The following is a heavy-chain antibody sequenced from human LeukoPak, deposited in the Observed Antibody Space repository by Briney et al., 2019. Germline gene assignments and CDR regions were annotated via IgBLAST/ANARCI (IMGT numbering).Heavy chain of an antibody. J-gene: IGHJ4*02. D-gene: IGHD3-22*01. CDR3: ARDLSHYYYDSSGYYY. Sequence: SETLSLTCTVSGGSISSSSYYWGWIRQPPGKGLEWIGSIYYSGSTYYNPSLKSRVTISVDTSKNQFSLKLSSVTAADTAVYYCARDLSHYYYDSSGYYYWGQGTLVTVSS. CDR1: GGSISSSSYY. V-gene: IGHV4-39*07. CDR2: IYYSGST.